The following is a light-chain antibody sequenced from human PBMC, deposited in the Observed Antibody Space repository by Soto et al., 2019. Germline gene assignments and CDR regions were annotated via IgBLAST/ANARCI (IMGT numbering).Light chain of an antibody. CDR3: ATWDDSRKGV. Sequence: QSVLTQPPSASGTPGQRIIISCSGSNSNIESHSVNWFQQVPGTAPRLLIITNNQRPSGVPDRFSGSKSGASASLAISGLQSEDEATYYCATWDDSRKGVFGTGTKVTVL. CDR1: NSNIESHS. V-gene: IGLV1-44*01. J-gene: IGLJ1*01. CDR2: TNN.